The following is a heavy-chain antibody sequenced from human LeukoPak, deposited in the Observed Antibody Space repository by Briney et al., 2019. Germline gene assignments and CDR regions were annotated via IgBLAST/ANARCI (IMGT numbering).Heavy chain of an antibody. V-gene: IGHV3-21*01. CDR3: ARDGTGTPYDY. Sequence: GGSQRLSCAASGFTFSSYSMNWVRQAPGKGLEWVSSISSSSSYIFYADSVKGRFTISRDNAKNSLYLQMNSLRAEDTAVYYCARDGTGTPYDYWGQGTLVTVSS. J-gene: IGHJ4*02. CDR1: GFTFSSYS. D-gene: IGHD1-7*01. CDR2: ISSSSSYI.